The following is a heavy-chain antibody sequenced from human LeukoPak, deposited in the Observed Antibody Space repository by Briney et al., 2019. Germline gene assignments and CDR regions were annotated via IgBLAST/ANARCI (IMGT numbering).Heavy chain of an antibody. CDR2: LKQDGSEK. J-gene: IGHJ4*02. CDR3: TRWTTLTTKAIDY. D-gene: IGHD4-17*01. V-gene: IGHV3-7*01. CDR1: GFTYSNYW. Sequence: GGSLRLSCAASGFTYSNYWMSWVRQAPGKGREGVANLKQDGSEKYYVDYVKGRFTISRDNDKNPLFLQMCSRRAEDRAFQYCTRWTTLTTKAIDYCGQGTLVTVS.